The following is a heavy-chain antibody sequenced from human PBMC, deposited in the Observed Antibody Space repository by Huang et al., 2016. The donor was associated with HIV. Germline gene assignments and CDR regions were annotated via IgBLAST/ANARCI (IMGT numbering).Heavy chain of an antibody. V-gene: IGHV1-69*13. D-gene: IGHD3-10*01. CDR3: VKSVWLGDYYYYQMDV. J-gene: IGHJ6*03. Sequence: GKKPGSSVKVSCKASGGTFTSYAFSWVRQAPGQGLEWMGGIIPVLSTVNYAQKFQGRITITADESTTTVYIEVISLRSQDTAVYYCVKSVWLGDYYYYQMDVWGKGTTVTVSS. CDR2: IIPVLSTV. CDR1: GGTFTSYA.